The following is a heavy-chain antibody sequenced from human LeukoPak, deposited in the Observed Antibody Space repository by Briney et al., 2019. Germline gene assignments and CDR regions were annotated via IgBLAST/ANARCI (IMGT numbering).Heavy chain of an antibody. CDR2: INHSGST. V-gene: IGHV4-38-2*02. J-gene: IGHJ4*02. CDR1: GYSISSCYN. Sequence: SETLSLTCAVSGYSISSCYNWGCSRQPPGKGVECSGSINHSGSTYYNPSLKSRVTISVDTSKNQFSLNLSSVTAADTAVYYYARDGLFLDYGDFLDYFDYWGQGTLVTVSS. CDR3: ARDGLFLDYGDFLDYFDY. D-gene: IGHD4-17*01.